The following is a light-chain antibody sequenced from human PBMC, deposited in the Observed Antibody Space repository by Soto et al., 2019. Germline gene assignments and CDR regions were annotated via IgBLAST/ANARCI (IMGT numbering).Light chain of an antibody. CDR3: QQFSSYPLT. CDR2: DAS. J-gene: IGKJ4*01. V-gene: IGKV3-20*01. CDR1: QTVRNNY. Sequence: EIVLTQSPITLSFLPFETATLSGRASQTVRNNYLAWYQQKPGQAPRLLIYDASSRATGIPDRFSGGGSGTDFTLTISRLEPEDFAVYYCQQFSSYPLTFGGGTKVDIK.